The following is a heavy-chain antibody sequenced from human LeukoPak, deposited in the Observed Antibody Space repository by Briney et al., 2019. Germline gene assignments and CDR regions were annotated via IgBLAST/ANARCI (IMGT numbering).Heavy chain of an antibody. Sequence: PGRSLRLSWAASGFTFSSYGMHWVRQAPGKGLELDAFIGYDGSNKYYADSVKGRFTISRDNYKNTLYLQMNSLRAEDTAVYYCAREDYSSSWYDAFDIWGQGTMVTVSS. V-gene: IGHV3-33*01. CDR3: AREDYSSSWYDAFDI. CDR2: IGYDGSNK. J-gene: IGHJ3*02. D-gene: IGHD6-13*01. CDR1: GFTFSSYG.